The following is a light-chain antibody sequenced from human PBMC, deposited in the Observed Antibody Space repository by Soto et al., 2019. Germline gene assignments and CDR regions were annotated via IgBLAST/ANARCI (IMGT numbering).Light chain of an antibody. J-gene: IGKJ2*03. V-gene: IGKV1-9*01. CDR3: QHLNTCPRS. CDR1: QGISSY. Sequence: DIQLTQSPSFLSASVGDRVTITCRASQGISSYLAWYQQPPGKAPKLLIYGASTLQRGVSPRFSGSGSGTEVTLTISSLQPEDVATYYCQHLNTCPRSFGQGTKLEVK. CDR2: GAS.